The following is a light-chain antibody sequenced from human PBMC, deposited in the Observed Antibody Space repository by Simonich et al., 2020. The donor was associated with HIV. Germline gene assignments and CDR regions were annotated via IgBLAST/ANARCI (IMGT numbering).Light chain of an antibody. Sequence: EIVLTQSPGTLSLSPGERATLSCRASQSVSSSYLAWYQQKPGQAPRLRIYGASSRATGLPDRVSGSGSGTDFTLTISRLEPEDFAVYYCQQYGSSPPYTFGQGTKLEIK. V-gene: IGKV3-20*01. CDR2: GAS. CDR3: QQYGSSPPYT. J-gene: IGKJ2*01. CDR1: QSVSSSY.